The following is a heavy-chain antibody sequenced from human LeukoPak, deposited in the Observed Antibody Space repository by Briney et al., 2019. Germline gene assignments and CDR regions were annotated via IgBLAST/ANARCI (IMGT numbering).Heavy chain of an antibody. D-gene: IGHD1-26*01. V-gene: IGHV1-46*01. CDR1: GYTFTSYY. CDR2: INPSGGST. J-gene: IGHJ3*01. CDR3: ATNILVGATH. Sequence: ASVKVSCKASGYTFTSYYMHWVRQAPGQGLEWMGIINPSGGSTSYAQKFQGRVTMTEDTSTDTAYMELSSLRSEDTAVYYCATNILVGATHWGQGTMVTVSS.